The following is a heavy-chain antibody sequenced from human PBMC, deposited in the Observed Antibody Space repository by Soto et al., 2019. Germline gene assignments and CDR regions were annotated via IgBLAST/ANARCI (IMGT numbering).Heavy chain of an antibody. V-gene: IGHV5-51*01. CDR2: IYPGDSDT. J-gene: IGHJ4*02. Sequence: GESLKISCKGSGYSFANYWIGWVRQMPGKGLERMGIIYPGDSDTRYSPSFQGQVTISADKSISTAYLQWSSLKASDTAMYFCATVGYSSTPSFFDFWGQGTLVTVSS. CDR1: GYSFANYW. D-gene: IGHD6-13*01. CDR3: ATVGYSSTPSFFDF.